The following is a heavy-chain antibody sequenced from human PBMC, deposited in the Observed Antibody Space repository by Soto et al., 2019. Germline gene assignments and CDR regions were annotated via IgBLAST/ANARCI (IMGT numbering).Heavy chain of an antibody. CDR1: GGFVSSGSYS. CDR3: ARDRASTYYYGSGTYYKEEV. Sequence: PSETLSLTCTVSGGFVSSGSYSWSWIRQPPGRGLEYIGYIFSSGTTNYNPSLESRVTISLDKSKNQFSLKLSSVTAADTAVYYCARDRASTYYYGSGTYYKEEVWGQGNTVT. V-gene: IGHV4-61*01. D-gene: IGHD3-10*01. CDR2: IFSSGTT. J-gene: IGHJ6*02.